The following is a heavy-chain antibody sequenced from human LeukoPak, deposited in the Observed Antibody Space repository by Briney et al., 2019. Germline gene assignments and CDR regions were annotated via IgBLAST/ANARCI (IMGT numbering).Heavy chain of an antibody. Sequence: ASVKVSCKASGYTFTGYYMHWVRQAPGQGLEWMGWINPNSGATNYAQKFQGRVTMTRDTSISTAYMELSRLRSDDTAVYYCARVYPTMYSSSWAGAFDTWGQGTMVTVSS. D-gene: IGHD6-13*01. J-gene: IGHJ3*02. V-gene: IGHV1-2*02. CDR2: INPNSGAT. CDR1: GYTFTGYY. CDR3: ARVYPTMYSSSWAGAFDT.